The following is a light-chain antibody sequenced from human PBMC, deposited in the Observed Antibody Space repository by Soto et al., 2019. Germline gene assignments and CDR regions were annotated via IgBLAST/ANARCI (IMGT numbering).Light chain of an antibody. Sequence: QSALTQPASVSGSPGQSITISCTGTSSDVGGYKYVSWYQQHPGKAPKLMIYEVSNRPSGVSNRFSGSKSGNTASLTISGLQADDEADYYCNSYTSSSTLVFGTGTKVTVL. V-gene: IGLV2-14*01. CDR2: EVS. CDR3: NSYTSSSTLV. J-gene: IGLJ1*01. CDR1: SSDVGGYKY.